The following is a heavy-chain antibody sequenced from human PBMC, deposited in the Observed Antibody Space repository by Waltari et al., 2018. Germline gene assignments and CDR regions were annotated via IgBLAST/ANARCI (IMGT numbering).Heavy chain of an antibody. V-gene: IGHV3-30*18. CDR3: AKDGEAHYYYYMDV. D-gene: IGHD7-27*01. CDR2: IWYDGSNK. Sequence: QVQLVESGGGVVQPGRSLSLSCAASGFTFRSYGMPWVRQAPGKGLVWVAVIWYDGSNKYYADSVKGRFTISRDNSKNTLYLQMNSLRAEDTAVYYCAKDGEAHYYYYMDVWGKGTTVTVSS. CDR1: GFTFRSYG. J-gene: IGHJ6*03.